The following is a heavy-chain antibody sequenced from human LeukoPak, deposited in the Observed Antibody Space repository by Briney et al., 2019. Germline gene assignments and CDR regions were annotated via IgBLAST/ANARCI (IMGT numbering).Heavy chain of an antibody. CDR1: GGSFSGYY. V-gene: IGHV4-34*01. Sequence: SETLSLTCAVYGGSFSGYYWSWIRQPPGKGLEWIGEINHSGSTNYNPSLKSRVTISVDTSKNQFSLKLSSVTAADTAVYYCARHEAVAGTGYWGQGTLVTVSS. D-gene: IGHD6-19*01. J-gene: IGHJ4*02. CDR2: INHSGST. CDR3: ARHEAVAGTGY.